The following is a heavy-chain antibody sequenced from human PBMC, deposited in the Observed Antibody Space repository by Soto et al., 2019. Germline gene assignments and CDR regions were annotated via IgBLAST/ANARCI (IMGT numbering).Heavy chain of an antibody. J-gene: IGHJ4*02. CDR2: IWYDGSNK. Sequence: PGGSLRLSCAASGFTFSSYGMHWVRQAPGKGLEWVAVIWYDGSNKYYADSVKGRFTISRDNSKNTLYLQMNSLRAEDTAVYYCARDGVPREGSGSYNWWGQGTLVTVSS. V-gene: IGHV3-33*01. CDR1: GFTFSSYG. D-gene: IGHD3-10*01. CDR3: ARDGVPREGSGSYNW.